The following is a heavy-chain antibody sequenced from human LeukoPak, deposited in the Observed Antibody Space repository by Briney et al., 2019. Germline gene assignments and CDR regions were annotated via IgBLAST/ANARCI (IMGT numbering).Heavy chain of an antibody. CDR3: TRDHDYSNYGHYYYYMDV. Sequence: ASVKVSCKASGGTFSSYAISWVRQAPGQGLEWMGGIIPIFGTANYAQKFQGRVTITADKSTSTAYMELSSLRSEDTAVYYCTRDHDYSNYGHYYYYMDVWGKGTTVTVSS. CDR1: GGTFSSYA. V-gene: IGHV1-69*06. D-gene: IGHD4-11*01. J-gene: IGHJ6*03. CDR2: IIPIFGTA.